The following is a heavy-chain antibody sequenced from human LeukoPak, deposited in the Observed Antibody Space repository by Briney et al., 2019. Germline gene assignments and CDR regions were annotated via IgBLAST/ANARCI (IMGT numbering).Heavy chain of an antibody. J-gene: IGHJ6*03. CDR3: ARASYYDFWSGYYYYYYMDV. Sequence: ASVKVSCKASGYTFTGYYMHWVRQAPGQGLEWMGWINPNSGGTNYAQKFQGRVTMTRDTSISTAYMELSRLRSEDTAVYYCARASYYDFWSGYYYYYYMDVWGKGTTVTVSS. CDR1: GYTFTGYY. V-gene: IGHV1-2*02. CDR2: INPNSGGT. D-gene: IGHD3-3*01.